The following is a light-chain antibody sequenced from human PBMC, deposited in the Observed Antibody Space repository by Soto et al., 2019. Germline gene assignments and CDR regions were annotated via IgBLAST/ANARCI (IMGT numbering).Light chain of an antibody. J-gene: IGKJ1*01. V-gene: IGKV1-5*03. Sequence: DVKMTQSPSTVSSSVGDRITITCRASQSVSRWLAWYRQEPGIAPKLLIFQASTLEGGVPSKCIGSGSGTDFNLTLSSLHPHDFATYYGQQHYNYWTCGQAPDVEIK. CDR1: QSVSRW. CDR3: QQHYNYWT. CDR2: QAS.